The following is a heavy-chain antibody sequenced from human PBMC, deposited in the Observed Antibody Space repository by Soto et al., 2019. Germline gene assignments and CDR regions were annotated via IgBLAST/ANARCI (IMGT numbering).Heavy chain of an antibody. CDR1: GFIFSNAW. Sequence: VGSLRLSCAASGFIFSNAWMNWVRQSPGRGLEWVGRIKSKPDGETIDYASPVKGRFTISRDDSKRSAYLQMSSLKTEDTALYYCATGGYYFDYWGQGTLVTVSS. CDR2: IKSKPDGETI. V-gene: IGHV3-15*01. D-gene: IGHD3-16*01. CDR3: ATGGYYFDY. J-gene: IGHJ4*02.